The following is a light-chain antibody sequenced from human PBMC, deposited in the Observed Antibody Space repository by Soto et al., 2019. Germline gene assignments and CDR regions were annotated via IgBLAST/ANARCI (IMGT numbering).Light chain of an antibody. Sequence: DIQMTQSPSSLSASVGDRVTITCRASQSISSYLNWYQQKPGKAPKLLIYAASSLQSGVPSRFSGSRSGTDLTLTISSLQPEDFATYYCQQSYSTPFVTFGQGTRLEIK. V-gene: IGKV1-39*01. J-gene: IGKJ5*01. CDR1: QSISSY. CDR2: AAS. CDR3: QQSYSTPFVT.